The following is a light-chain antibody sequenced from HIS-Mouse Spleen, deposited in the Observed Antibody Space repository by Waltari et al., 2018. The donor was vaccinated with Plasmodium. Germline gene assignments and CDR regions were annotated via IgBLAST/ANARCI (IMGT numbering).Light chain of an antibody. CDR3: QQSYSTWT. CDR1: QSISSY. Sequence: DIQMTQSPSSLSASVGDRVTITCRASQSISSYLNWYQQKPGKAPKLLIYAASSLQSGVPSRFSGSVSGTDFTLTISSLQPEYFATYDCQQSYSTWTFGQGTKVEIK. CDR2: AAS. J-gene: IGKJ1*01. V-gene: IGKV1-39*01.